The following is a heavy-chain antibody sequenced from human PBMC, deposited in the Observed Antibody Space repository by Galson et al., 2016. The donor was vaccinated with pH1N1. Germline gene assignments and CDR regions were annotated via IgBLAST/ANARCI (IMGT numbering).Heavy chain of an antibody. CDR3: AREDYYDTDLSDWYFDL. CDR2: IIPIFNTA. V-gene: IGHV1-69*13. Sequence: SVKVSCKASGGTFGSYGINWVRQAPGQGLEWMGGIIPIFNTAKYAQNFQGRVTITADESTTTAYMELSSMRSEDTAVYFCAREDYYDTDLSDWYFDLWGRGTLLTVSS. CDR1: GGTFGSYG. D-gene: IGHD3-22*01. J-gene: IGHJ2*01.